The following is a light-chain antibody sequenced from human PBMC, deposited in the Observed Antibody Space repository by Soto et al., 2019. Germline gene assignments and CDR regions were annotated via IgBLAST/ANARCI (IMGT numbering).Light chain of an antibody. CDR3: TSYVGNDIWV. J-gene: IGLJ3*02. CDR2: EVT. CDR1: SSDVGAYKY. Sequence: QSALTQPPSASGSPGQPVTISCTGTSSDVGAYKYVSWYQQYPGKAPKLMIYEVTKRPSGVPDRFSGSKSGNTASLTVSGIQAEDEADYYCTSYVGNDIWVFGGGTKLTVL. V-gene: IGLV2-8*01.